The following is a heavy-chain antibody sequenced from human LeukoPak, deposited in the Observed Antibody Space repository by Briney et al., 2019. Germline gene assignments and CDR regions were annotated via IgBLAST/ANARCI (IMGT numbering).Heavy chain of an antibody. CDR1: GGSISSSSYY. D-gene: IGHD2/OR15-2a*01. CDR2: IYYSGST. J-gene: IGHJ4*02. Sequence: SETLSLTCTVSGGSISSSSYYWGWIRQPPGKGLEWIGSIYYSGSTYYNPSLKSRVTISVDTSKNQFSLKLSSVTAADTAVYYCARGILTFDSPFDYWGQGTLVTVSS. V-gene: IGHV4-39*07. CDR3: ARGILTFDSPFDY.